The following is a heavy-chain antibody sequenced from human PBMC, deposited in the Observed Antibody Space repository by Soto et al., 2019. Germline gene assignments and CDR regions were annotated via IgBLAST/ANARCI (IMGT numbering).Heavy chain of an antibody. CDR2: ISSSGSTI. D-gene: IGHD3-3*01. CDR1: GFTFSSYE. Sequence: EVQLVESGGGLVQPGGSLRLSCAASGFTFSSYEMNWVRQAPGKGLEWGSYISSSGSTIYYADSVKGRFTISRDNAKNSLYLQMNSLRAEDTAVYYCARAQGRIRFLEWLLPHPSEGMDVWGQGTTVTVSS. CDR3: ARAQGRIRFLEWLLPHPSEGMDV. V-gene: IGHV3-48*03. J-gene: IGHJ6*02.